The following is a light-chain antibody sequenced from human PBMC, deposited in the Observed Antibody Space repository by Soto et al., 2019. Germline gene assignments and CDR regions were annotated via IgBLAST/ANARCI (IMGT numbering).Light chain of an antibody. CDR2: GAS. V-gene: IGKV3-20*01. CDR1: QSVSSSY. J-gene: IGKJ1*01. Sequence: EIVLTQSPGTLSLSPGERAALSCRASQSVSSSYLAWYQQKPGQGPRLLIHGASSRATGIPDRFSGSGSGTDFTLTISRLEPEDFAVYYCQQYGSSPTFGQGTKVDIK. CDR3: QQYGSSPT.